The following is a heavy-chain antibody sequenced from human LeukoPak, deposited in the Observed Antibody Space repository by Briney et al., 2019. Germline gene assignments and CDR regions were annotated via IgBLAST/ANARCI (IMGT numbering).Heavy chain of an antibody. J-gene: IGHJ4*02. CDR2: IGPTGSDR. D-gene: IGHD1-14*01. CDR3: ATETNGRHYDY. V-gene: IGHV3-21*06. Sequence: GGSLRLSCTASGLTLSTSGFDWVRQAPGKGLEWVASIGPTGSDRYHADSIKGRFTISRDNANNFLYLQMNSLRAEDTAVYYCATETNGRHYDYWGQGTLLTVSS. CDR1: GLTLSTSG.